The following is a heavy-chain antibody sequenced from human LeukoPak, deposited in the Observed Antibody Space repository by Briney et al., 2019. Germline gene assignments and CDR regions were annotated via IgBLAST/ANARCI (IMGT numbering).Heavy chain of an antibody. D-gene: IGHD3-9*01. Sequence: SETLSLTCTVSGGSISSYYWSWIRQPPGKGLEWIGYIYYSGSTNYNPSLKSRVTISVDTSKNQFSLKLSSVTAADTAVYYCARGSYFRYFDWLLPTWGRGILVPVSS. V-gene: IGHV4-59*01. J-gene: IGHJ5*02. CDR2: IYYSGST. CDR3: ARGSYFRYFDWLLPT. CDR1: GGSISSYY.